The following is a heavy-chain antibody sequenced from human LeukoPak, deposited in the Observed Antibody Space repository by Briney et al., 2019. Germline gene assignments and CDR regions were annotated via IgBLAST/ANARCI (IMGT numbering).Heavy chain of an antibody. V-gene: IGHV3-33*06. CDR1: GFTFSSYG. Sequence: GGSLRLSCAASGFTFSSYGMHWVRQAPGKGLEWVAVIWYDGSNKYYADSVRGRFTISRDNSKNTLFMQMNSLRAEDTAVYYCAKDFYDSSGSRYDYWGQGTLVTVSS. J-gene: IGHJ4*02. D-gene: IGHD3-22*01. CDR2: IWYDGSNK. CDR3: AKDFYDSSGSRYDY.